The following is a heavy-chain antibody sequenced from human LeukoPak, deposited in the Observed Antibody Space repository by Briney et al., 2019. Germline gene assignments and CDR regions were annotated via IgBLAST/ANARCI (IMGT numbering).Heavy chain of an antibody. CDR3: ARDRPPEEDSSGPDAFDI. Sequence: AGGSLRLSCAASGFTFSSYGMHWVRQAPGKGLEWVAFIRYDGSNKYYADSVKGRITISRDNSKNTLYLRMNSLRAEDTAVYYCARDRPPEEDSSGPDAFDIWGQGAMVTVSS. D-gene: IGHD3-22*01. CDR1: GFTFSSYG. V-gene: IGHV3-30*02. J-gene: IGHJ3*02. CDR2: IRYDGSNK.